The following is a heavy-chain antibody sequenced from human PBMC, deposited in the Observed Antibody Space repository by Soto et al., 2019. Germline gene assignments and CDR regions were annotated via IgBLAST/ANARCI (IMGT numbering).Heavy chain of an antibody. J-gene: IGHJ4*02. Sequence: GGSLRLSCAASGFSVSTNCLTWVRQAPGKGLEWVSLIYSGGATYYAASVRGRFTISRDNSKNTVYLQMNNLRAEDTAVYYCARGYGTTYAFGYWGQGSLVTVSS. CDR3: ARGYGTTYAFGY. CDR2: IYSGGAT. V-gene: IGHV3-53*01. D-gene: IGHD3-16*01. CDR1: GFSVSTNC.